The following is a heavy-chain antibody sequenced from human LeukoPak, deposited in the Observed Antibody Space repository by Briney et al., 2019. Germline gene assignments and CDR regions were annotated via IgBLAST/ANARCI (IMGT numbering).Heavy chain of an antibody. CDR3: ARDSYDSSGYSDY. Sequence: AGGSLRPSCAASGFTFSSYAMHWVRQAPGKGLEYVSVISSNGVSTYYANSVKGRFTISRDNSKNTLYLQMGSLRPDDMAVYYCARDSYDSSGYSDYWGQGTLVTVSS. CDR2: ISSNGVST. J-gene: IGHJ4*02. V-gene: IGHV3-64*01. D-gene: IGHD3-22*01. CDR1: GFTFSSYA.